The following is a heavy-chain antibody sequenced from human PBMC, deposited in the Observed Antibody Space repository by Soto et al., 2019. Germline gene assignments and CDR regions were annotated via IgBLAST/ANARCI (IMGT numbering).Heavy chain of an antibody. V-gene: IGHV3-7*01. CDR1: GFTFSSYW. CDR3: ARGVRDAYNWFYP. D-gene: IGHD2-21*01. Sequence: EAQLVESGGGLVQPGGSLRVSCAVSGFTFSSYWMSWVRQAPGKGLEWVAKIKQDGSEKDYGDSVKGRFTISRDNANNSLFLHMSSLRAEDTAVYCCARGVRDAYNWFYPWGQGTLVTVSS. CDR2: IKQDGSEK. J-gene: IGHJ5*02.